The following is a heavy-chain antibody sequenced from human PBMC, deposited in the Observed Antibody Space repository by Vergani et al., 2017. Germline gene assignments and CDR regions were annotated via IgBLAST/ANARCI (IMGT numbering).Heavy chain of an antibody. J-gene: IGHJ4*02. D-gene: IGHD5-24*01. CDR1: GGSISSYY. CDR3: ARGRGYKGPKRFDY. CDR2: IYYSGST. V-gene: IGHV4-59*01. Sequence: QVQLQESGPGLVKPSETLSLTCTVSGGSISSYYWSWIRQPPGKGLEWIGYIYYSGSTNYNPSLKSRVTISVDTSKNQFSLKLSSVTAADTAVYYCARGRGYKGPKRFDYWGQGTLVTVSS.